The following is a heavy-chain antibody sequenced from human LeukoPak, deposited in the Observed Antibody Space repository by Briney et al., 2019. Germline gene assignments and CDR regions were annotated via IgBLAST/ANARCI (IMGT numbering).Heavy chain of an antibody. CDR1: GVSTSDSY. D-gene: IGHD3-10*01. CDR3: AGHRFASPLDS. CDR2: IFHTGDS. J-gene: IGHJ4*02. Sequence: SETLSLTCTVSGVSTSDSYWSWIRQPPGKGLEWIGYIFHTGDSHHNPSFRSRVSISLDTSKDQISLRLTSVTAADTAVYYCAGHRFASPLDSWGQGTLVTVSS. V-gene: IGHV4-59*08.